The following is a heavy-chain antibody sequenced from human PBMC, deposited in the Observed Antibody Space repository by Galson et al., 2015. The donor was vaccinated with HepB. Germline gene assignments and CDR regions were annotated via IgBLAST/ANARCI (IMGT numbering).Heavy chain of an antibody. CDR3: AKGEHIVVVTLDY. Sequence: SLRLSCAASGFTFSNAWMNWVRQAPGKGLEWVGRIKSKTDGGTTDYAAPVKGRFTISRDDSKNTLYLQMNSLRAEDTAVYYCAKGEHIVVVTLDYWGQGTLVTVSS. J-gene: IGHJ4*02. V-gene: IGHV3-15*07. CDR1: GFTFSNAW. D-gene: IGHD2-21*02. CDR2: IKSKTDGGTT.